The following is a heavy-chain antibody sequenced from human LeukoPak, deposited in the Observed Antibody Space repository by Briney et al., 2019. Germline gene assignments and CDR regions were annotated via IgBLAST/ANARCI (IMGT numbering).Heavy chain of an antibody. V-gene: IGHV1-2*06. J-gene: IGHJ4*02. Sequence: ASVKVSCKASGYTFTGYYMHWVRQAPGQGLEWMGRINPNSGGTNYAQKFQGRVTMTRDTSISTAYMELSRLRSDDTAVYYCAREGPNYYDSSGYGGYLDYWGQGTLVTVSS. CDR2: INPNSGGT. CDR1: GYTFTGYY. D-gene: IGHD3-22*01. CDR3: AREGPNYYDSSGYGGYLDY.